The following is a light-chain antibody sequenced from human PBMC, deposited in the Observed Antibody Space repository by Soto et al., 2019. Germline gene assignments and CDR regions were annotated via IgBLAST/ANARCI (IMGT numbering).Light chain of an antibody. Sequence: EIVLTHSPATLSLSPCEGAALSWRASETIRNLLAWYQQRPGQAPRLLIYDAFSRAPGIPARFSGGGSGTDFTLTISSLEPEDFAVYYCQQRTDRPPWTFGQGTKVDIK. J-gene: IGKJ1*01. V-gene: IGKV3-11*01. CDR3: QQRTDRPPWT. CDR1: ETIRNL. CDR2: DAF.